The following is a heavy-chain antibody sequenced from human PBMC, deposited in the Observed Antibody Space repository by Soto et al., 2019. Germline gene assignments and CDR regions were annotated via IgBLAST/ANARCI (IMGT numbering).Heavy chain of an antibody. Sequence: QVQLMQSGAEVKKPGASVKVSCKASGDTFTNYYIHWVRQAPGQGLEWMGTVNPSGGHTTYSQDFLGRVTMTRDTSTSTHYMELTSLTSDDTAVYYCARGGHVVVVTAAFDYWGQGTLVTVSS. D-gene: IGHD2-21*02. CDR1: GDTFTNYY. V-gene: IGHV1-46*01. J-gene: IGHJ4*02. CDR3: ARGGHVVVVTAAFDY. CDR2: VNPSGGHT.